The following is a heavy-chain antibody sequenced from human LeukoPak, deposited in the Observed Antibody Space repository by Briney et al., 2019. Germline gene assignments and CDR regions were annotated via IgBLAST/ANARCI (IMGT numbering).Heavy chain of an antibody. CDR1: GFTFSNYY. CDR3: ARVNPSNSGFYAY. D-gene: IGHD1-26*01. Sequence: GGSLRLSCAASGFTFSNYYMSWIRQAPGKGLEWVSYISGSSGSPNSADSVLGRFTISRDNGKNSLYLQMNSLRAEDTAVYYCARVNPSNSGFYAYWGQGTLVTVSS. CDR2: ISGSSGSP. J-gene: IGHJ1*01. V-gene: IGHV3-11*06.